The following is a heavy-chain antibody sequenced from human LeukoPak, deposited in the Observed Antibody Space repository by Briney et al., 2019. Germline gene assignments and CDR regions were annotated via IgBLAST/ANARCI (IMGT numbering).Heavy chain of an antibody. CDR1: GFTFSSYG. CDR2: IWYDGSNK. J-gene: IGHJ4*02. CDR3: ARESSSYTNFDY. Sequence: GGSLRLSCAASGFTFSSYGVHWVRQAPGKGLEWEAVIWYDGSNKYYADSVKGRFTISRDNSKNTLYLQMNSLRAEDTAVYYCARESSSYTNFDYWGQGTLVTVSS. V-gene: IGHV3-33*01. D-gene: IGHD6-13*01.